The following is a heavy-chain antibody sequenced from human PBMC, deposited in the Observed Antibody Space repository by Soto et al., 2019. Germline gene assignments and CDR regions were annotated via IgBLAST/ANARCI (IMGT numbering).Heavy chain of an antibody. CDR1: GGTFSSYA. V-gene: IGHV1-69*13. J-gene: IGHJ3*02. CDR3: ARNRRDGYDSDAFDI. D-gene: IGHD5-18*01. Sequence: GASVKVSCKASGGTFSSYAISWVRQAPGQGLEWMGGIIPIFGTANYAQKFQGRVTITADESTSTAYMELSSLRSEDTAVYYCARNRRDGYDSDAFDIWGQGTIVTVSS. CDR2: IIPIFGTA.